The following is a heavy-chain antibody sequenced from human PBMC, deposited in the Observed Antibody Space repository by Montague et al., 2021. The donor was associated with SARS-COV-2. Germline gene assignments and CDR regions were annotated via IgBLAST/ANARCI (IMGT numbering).Heavy chain of an antibody. CDR1: GGSFSSY. V-gene: IGHV4-34*01. J-gene: IGHJ6*02. CDR2: ISHGGGT. Sequence: SETLSLTCDVYGGSFSSYWSWIRQPPGRGLEWVGQISHGGGTNYNPSLKSRVTISVDTSKNQVSRKLSSVTAADTAVYYCASHCGGGRCYFGMDVWGQGTTVTVSS. CDR3: ASHCGGGRCYFGMDV. D-gene: IGHD2-15*01.